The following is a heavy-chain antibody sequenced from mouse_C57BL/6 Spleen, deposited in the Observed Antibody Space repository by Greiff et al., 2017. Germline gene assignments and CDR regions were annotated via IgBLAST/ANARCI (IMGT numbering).Heavy chain of an antibody. CDR1: GYTFTEYT. D-gene: IGHD2-5*01. V-gene: IGHV1-62-2*01. CDR2: FYPGGGSR. Sequence: QVQLKQSGAELVKPGASVKLSCKASGYTFTEYTIHWVKQRSGQGLEWIGWFYPGGGSRKYNEKFKDKATLTADKSSSTVYIELSRLTSEESAVYFGERHGTYYSSYEYFDYWGQGTTLTVSS. J-gene: IGHJ2*01. CDR3: ERHGTYYSSYEYFDY.